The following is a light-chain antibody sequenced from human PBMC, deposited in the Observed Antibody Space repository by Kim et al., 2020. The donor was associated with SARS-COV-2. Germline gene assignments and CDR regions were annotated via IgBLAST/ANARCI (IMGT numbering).Light chain of an antibody. CDR1: SLRSYY. V-gene: IGLV3-19*01. Sequence: SSELTQDPAVSVALGQTVRITCQGDSLRSYYASWYQQKPGQAPVLVIYGKNNRPSGIPDRFSGSSSGNTASLIITGAQAEDEADYYCNSLDSSGNHMVFG. J-gene: IGLJ3*02. CDR3: NSLDSSGNHMV. CDR2: GKN.